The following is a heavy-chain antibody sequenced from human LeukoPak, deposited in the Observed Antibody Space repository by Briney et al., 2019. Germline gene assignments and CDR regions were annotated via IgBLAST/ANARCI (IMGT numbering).Heavy chain of an antibody. CDR2: INPNRGDA. V-gene: IGHV1-2*02. Sequence: GASVKVSCKASGYTFTGYYMHWVRQAPGQGFEWMGWINPNRGDANYAQKFQGRVTMTRATSIRTAHMERSRLRSDATAVYYCARANPLYCSSTTCLFDYWGQGTLVTVSS. D-gene: IGHD2-2*01. CDR3: ARANPLYCSSTTCLFDY. J-gene: IGHJ4*02. CDR1: GYTFTGYY.